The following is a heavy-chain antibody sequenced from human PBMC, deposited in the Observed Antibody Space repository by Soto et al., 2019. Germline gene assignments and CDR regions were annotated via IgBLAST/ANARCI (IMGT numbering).Heavy chain of an antibody. J-gene: IGHJ6*02. V-gene: IGHV4-31*03. D-gene: IGHD6-6*01. CDR3: ARRGGSSSGYYAMDV. Sequence: TLSLTCSVSIDSMNSGGYYWSWIRQHPGKGLEWIGYIYSNGDTYYNPSLKSRVTISVDTSKNQFSLNLTSVTAADTAVYYCARRGGSSSGYYAMDVWGQGTTVTAP. CDR1: IDSMNSGGYY. CDR2: IYSNGDT.